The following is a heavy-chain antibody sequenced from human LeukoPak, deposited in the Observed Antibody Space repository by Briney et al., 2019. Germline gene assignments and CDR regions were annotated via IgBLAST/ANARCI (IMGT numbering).Heavy chain of an antibody. J-gene: IGHJ6*02. V-gene: IGHV3-7*03. CDR1: GFTFRNYW. Sequence: GGSLRLSCGVSGFTFRNYWMTWVRQVPGKGLEWVVNINEGGNGKNYVDSVKGRFTVSRDNAQNSLYLQMNSLRVEDTAVYYCARDAPRGYYDSSGTTMDYYYGMDVWGQGTTVTVSS. D-gene: IGHD3-22*01. CDR3: ARDAPRGYYDSSGTTMDYYYGMDV. CDR2: INEGGNGK.